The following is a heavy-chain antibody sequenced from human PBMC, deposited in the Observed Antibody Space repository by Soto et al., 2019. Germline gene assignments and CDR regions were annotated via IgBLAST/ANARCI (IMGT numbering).Heavy chain of an antibody. J-gene: IGHJ6*02. V-gene: IGHV3-30*18. CDR3: AKDQYSSSPTTPYYYYYGMDV. Sequence: GGSLRLSCAASGFTFSSYGMHWVRQAPGKGLEWVAVISYDGSNKYYADSVKGRFTISRDNSKNTLYLQMNSLGAEDTAVYYCAKDQYSSSPTTPYYYYYGMDVWGQGTTVTVSS. CDR1: GFTFSSYG. CDR2: ISYDGSNK. D-gene: IGHD6-6*01.